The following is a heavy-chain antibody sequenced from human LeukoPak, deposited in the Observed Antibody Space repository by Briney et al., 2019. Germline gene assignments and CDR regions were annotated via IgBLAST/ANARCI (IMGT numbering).Heavy chain of an antibody. J-gene: IGHJ4*02. V-gene: IGHV3-53*01. CDR1: GFSVSGKF. D-gene: IGHD2-21*01. Sequence: GGSLRLSCAASGFSVSGKFMSWVRQAPGKGLEWVSIIHYDGKIRYAGSVGGRFTIYRDDSENTLFLQMDSLRVDDTAVYFCASGDGYLQPYWGQGTLVTVSS. CDR3: ASGDGYLQPY. CDR2: IHYDGKI.